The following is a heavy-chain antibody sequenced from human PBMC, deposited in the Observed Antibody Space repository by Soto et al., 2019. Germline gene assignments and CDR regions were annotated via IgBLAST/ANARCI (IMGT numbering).Heavy chain of an antibody. J-gene: IGHJ4*02. CDR2: IYYSGST. D-gene: IGHD4-17*01. V-gene: IGHV4-30-4*01. CDR3: ARGFAPRDYGDKDADY. CDR1: GGSISSGDYY. Sequence: SETLSLTCTVSGGSISSGDYYWSWIRQPPGKGLEWIGYIYYSGSTYYNPSLKSRVTISVDTSKNQFSLKLSSVTATDTAVYYCARGFAPRDYGDKDADYWGQGTLVTVSS.